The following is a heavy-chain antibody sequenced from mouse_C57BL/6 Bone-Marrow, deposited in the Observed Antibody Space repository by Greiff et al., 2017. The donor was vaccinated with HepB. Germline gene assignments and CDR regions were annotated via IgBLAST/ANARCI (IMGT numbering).Heavy chain of an antibody. J-gene: IGHJ2*01. D-gene: IGHD2-1*01. CDR2: ILPGSGST. CDR1: GYTFTGYW. CDR3: ARTDYGNYLYYFDY. Sequence: VQLQQSGAELLKPGASVKLSCKATGYTFTGYWIEWVKQRPGHGLEWIGEILPGSGSTNYNEKFKGKATFTADTSSNTAYLQLSSLSTEDSAIYYCARTDYGNYLYYFDYWGQGTTLTVSS. V-gene: IGHV1-9*01.